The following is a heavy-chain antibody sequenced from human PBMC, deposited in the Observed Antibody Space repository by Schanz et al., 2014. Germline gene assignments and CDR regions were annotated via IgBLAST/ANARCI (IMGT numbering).Heavy chain of an antibody. V-gene: IGHV1-2*02. CDR2: VNANTGGT. D-gene: IGHD3-3*01. CDR3: ARDGPPQLRSSGLDV. J-gene: IGHJ6*02. CDR1: GYTFTAYF. Sequence: QVLLVQSGAEVKQPGASVKVSCKASGYTFTAYFIHWVREAPGQGLEWMGWVNANTGGTDYAQKFQGRVTMTRDTSITTAYMELRSLTSDDTAVYYCARDGPPQLRSSGLDVWGQGTPISVSS.